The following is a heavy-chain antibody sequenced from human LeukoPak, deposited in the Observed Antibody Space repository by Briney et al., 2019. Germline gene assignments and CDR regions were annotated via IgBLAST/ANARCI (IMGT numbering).Heavy chain of an antibody. CDR1: GGSISSYY. V-gene: IGHV4-4*07. CDR3: ARDHGSSWYGDYYYGMDV. CDR2: IYTSGST. Sequence: PSETLSLTCTVSGGSISSYYRSWIRQPAGKGLEWIGRIYTSGSTNYNPSLKSRVTMSVDTSKNQFSLKLSSVTAADTAVYYCARDHGSSWYGDYYYGMDVWGQGTTVTVSS. J-gene: IGHJ6*02. D-gene: IGHD6-13*01.